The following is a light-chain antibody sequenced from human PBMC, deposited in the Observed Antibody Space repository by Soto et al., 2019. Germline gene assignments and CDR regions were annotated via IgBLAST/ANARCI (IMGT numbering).Light chain of an antibody. CDR3: QQSYSRVT. J-gene: IGKJ1*01. CDR1: QSISSY. CDR2: AAS. V-gene: IGKV1-39*01. Sequence: DIQMTQSPSSLSASVGDGVTITCRASQSISSYVSWYQQKPGKAPKLLIYAASRLQSGVPSRFSGSRSGTDFTLTISSLQPEDFATYYCQQSYSRVTFGQGTTGDIK.